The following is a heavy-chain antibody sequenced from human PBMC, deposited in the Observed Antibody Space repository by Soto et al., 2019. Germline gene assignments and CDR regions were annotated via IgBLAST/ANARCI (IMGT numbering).Heavy chain of an antibody. Sequence: GGSLRLSCAASGFTFSSCAMNWVRQAPGKGLEWVSSITDSGATTYYADSVKGRFTISRDNSKSTLYLQMNSLRAEDTAVYYCAKRPAFYGDYDWFDPWGQGTLVTVSS. D-gene: IGHD4-17*01. CDR2: ITDSGATT. CDR3: AKRPAFYGDYDWFDP. CDR1: GFTFSSCA. V-gene: IGHV3-23*01. J-gene: IGHJ5*02.